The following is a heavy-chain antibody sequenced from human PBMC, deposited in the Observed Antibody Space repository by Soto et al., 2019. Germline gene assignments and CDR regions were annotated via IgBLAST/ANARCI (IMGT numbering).Heavy chain of an antibody. Sequence: ASVKVSCKVSGYTLTELSMHWVRQAPGKGLEWMGGFDPEDGETIYAQKFQGRVTMTEGTSTDTAYMELSSLRSEDTAVYYCATTVSGYSLYDYWGQGTLVTAS. CDR1: GYTLTELS. CDR2: FDPEDGET. D-gene: IGHD5-18*01. CDR3: ATTVSGYSLYDY. V-gene: IGHV1-24*01. J-gene: IGHJ4*02.